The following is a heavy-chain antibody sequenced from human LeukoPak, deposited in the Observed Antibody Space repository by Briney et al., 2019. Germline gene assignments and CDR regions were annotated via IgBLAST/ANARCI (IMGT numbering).Heavy chain of an antibody. CDR1: GGTFSSYA. J-gene: IGHJ3*02. CDR3: ARRKPIDAFDI. V-gene: IGHV1-69*05. Sequence: SVKVSCKASGGTFSSYAISWVRQAPGQGLEWMGGIIPIFGTANYAQKFQGRVTMTTDTSTSTAYMELRSLRSDDTAVYYCARRKPIDAFDIWGQGTMVTVSS. CDR2: IIPIFGTA.